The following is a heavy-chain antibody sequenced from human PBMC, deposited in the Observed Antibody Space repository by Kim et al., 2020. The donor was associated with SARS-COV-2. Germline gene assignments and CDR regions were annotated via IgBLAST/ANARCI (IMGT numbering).Heavy chain of an antibody. D-gene: IGHD3-10*01. J-gene: IGHJ4*02. V-gene: IGHV4-31*02. Sequence: YYNPPLKIRVTIPVDTSKNKFSLKLGSVTAADTAVYYCGRLHGSSPRIDYWGQGTLVTVSS. CDR3: GRLHGSSPRIDY.